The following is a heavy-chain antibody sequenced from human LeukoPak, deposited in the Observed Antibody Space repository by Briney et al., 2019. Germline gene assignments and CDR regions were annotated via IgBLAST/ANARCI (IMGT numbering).Heavy chain of an antibody. Sequence: KPSETLSLTCVVSGDSINDYYWNWFRQPPRKGLEWIGWISDTGTTNFNPSLKSRVSISIDTSKNQFSLKLSSVTAADTAVYYCARVVPEDIVVVPAAMGWFDPWGQGTLVTVSS. CDR1: GDSINDYY. V-gene: IGHV4-59*08. CDR3: ARVVPEDIVVVPAAMGWFDP. D-gene: IGHD2-2*01. J-gene: IGHJ5*02. CDR2: ISDTGTT.